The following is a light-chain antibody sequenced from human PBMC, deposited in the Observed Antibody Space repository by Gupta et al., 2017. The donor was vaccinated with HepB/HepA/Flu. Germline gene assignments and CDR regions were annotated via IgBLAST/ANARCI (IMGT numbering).Light chain of an antibody. CDR2: GDT. V-gene: IGLV1-40*01. CDR3: QSYDSSLSGSV. CDR1: NSNIGAGYD. J-gene: IGLJ3*02. Sequence: QSVLTQPPSLSGAPVQRVTISCTGSNSNIGAGYDVQWYQQLPGTAPNLLIFGDTSRPSGVPDRFSGSKSGTSASLAITGLQAEDEADYYCQSYDSSLSGSVFGGGTKLTVL.